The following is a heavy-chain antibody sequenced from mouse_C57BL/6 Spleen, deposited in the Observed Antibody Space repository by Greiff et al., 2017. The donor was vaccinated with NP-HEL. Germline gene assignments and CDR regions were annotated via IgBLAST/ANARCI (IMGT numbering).Heavy chain of an antibody. CDR2: INPSSGYT. D-gene: IGHD1-1*01. Sequence: VKLMESGAELARPGASVKMSCKASGYTFTSYTMHWVKQRPGQGLEWIGYINPSSGYTKYNQKFKDKATLTADKSSSTAYMQLSSLTSEDSAVYYCAREVYYYGSSYRYFDVWGTGTTVTVSS. J-gene: IGHJ1*03. V-gene: IGHV1-4*01. CDR1: GYTFTSYT. CDR3: AREVYYYGSSYRYFDV.